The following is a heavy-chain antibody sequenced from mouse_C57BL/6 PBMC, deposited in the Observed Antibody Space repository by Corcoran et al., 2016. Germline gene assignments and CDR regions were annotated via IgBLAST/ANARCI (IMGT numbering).Heavy chain of an antibody. CDR2: INPNNGGT. D-gene: IGHD1-1*01. CDR1: GYTFTDYY. Sequence: EVQLQQSGPELVKPGASVKISCKASGYTFTDYYMNWVKQSHGKSLEWIGDINPNNGGTSYNQKFKGKATLTVDKSSSTAYMELRSLTSEDSAGYYCARSASYGSSPNWYVDVWGTGTTVTVSS. CDR3: ARSASYGSSPNWYVDV. J-gene: IGHJ1*03. V-gene: IGHV1-26*01.